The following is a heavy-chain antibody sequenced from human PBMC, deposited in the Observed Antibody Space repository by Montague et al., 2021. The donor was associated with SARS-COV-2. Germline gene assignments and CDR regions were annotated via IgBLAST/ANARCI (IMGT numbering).Heavy chain of an antibody. CDR1: TFTLSSYE. Sequence: SLRLSCAASTFTLSSYELNWVRQAPGKGLEWVSKITSSGIFIYYADSGKGRFTISRDDAKNSLYLQMNGLRAEDTGVYYCAGNKELRGDLDVWGQGTTVIVSS. D-gene: IGHD3-16*01. CDR2: ITSSGIFI. J-gene: IGHJ6*02. CDR3: AGNKELRGDLDV. V-gene: IGHV3-48*03.